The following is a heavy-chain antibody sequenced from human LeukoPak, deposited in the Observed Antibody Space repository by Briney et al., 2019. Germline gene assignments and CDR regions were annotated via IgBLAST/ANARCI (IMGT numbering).Heavy chain of an antibody. CDR3: VKGGWVHILDH. CDR2: IKHDGSDA. J-gene: IGHJ4*02. Sequence: PGGSLRLSCAASGFPFSSYWMTWVRQTPGKGLEWVANIKHDGSDAYYADSVSGRLTVSRDNAKNSLYLQVNSLRAEDTAAYYCVKGGWVHILDHWGQGALVTVSP. V-gene: IGHV3-7*01. CDR1: GFPFSSYW. D-gene: IGHD2-21*01.